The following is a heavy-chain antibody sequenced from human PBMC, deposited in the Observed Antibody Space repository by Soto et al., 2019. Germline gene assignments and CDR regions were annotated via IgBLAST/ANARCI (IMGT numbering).Heavy chain of an antibody. Sequence: QVQLVQSGAEVKKPGSSVNVSCKTSGGTFGNTAVTWVRQAPGPGLEWMGGIVPMFGTANYAQKFQGRVTITADESTNTVYMELSSLRSDDTAVYYCARDGDPGNAVGSGPLGGGRFDPWGQGTLVTVSS. CDR2: IVPMFGTA. D-gene: IGHD2-21*01. CDR1: GGTFGNTA. V-gene: IGHV1-69*12. CDR3: ARDGDPGNAVGSGPLGGGRFDP. J-gene: IGHJ5*02.